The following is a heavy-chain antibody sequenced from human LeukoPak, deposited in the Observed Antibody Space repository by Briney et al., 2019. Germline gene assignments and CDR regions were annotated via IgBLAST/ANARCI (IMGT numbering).Heavy chain of an antibody. V-gene: IGHV1-2*02. D-gene: IGHD3-16*01. CDR2: INPNSGGT. CDR3: ARGALLGGRDNWFDP. CDR1: GYTFTGYY. J-gene: IGHJ5*02. Sequence: ASVKVSCKASGYTFTGYYMHWVRQAPGQGLEWMGWINPNSGGTNYAQKFQGRVTMTRDTSISTAYMELSRLRSDDTAVYYCARGALLGGRDNWFDPWGQGTLVTVSS.